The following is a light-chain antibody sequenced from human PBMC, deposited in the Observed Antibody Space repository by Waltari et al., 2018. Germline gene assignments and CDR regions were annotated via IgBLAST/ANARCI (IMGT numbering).Light chain of an antibody. J-gene: IGLJ2*01. CDR1: SRDIGAYHY. V-gene: IGLV2-14*01. Sequence: QSTLTPPASVSGSPGQSITISCTGTSRDIGAYHYTSWYQQFPGKAPKLIIYDVSKRPSGVSNRFSGSKSGDSASLTISGLQVDDEAHYHCASYTSGSTHVAFGGGTQVTVL. CDR2: DVS. CDR3: ASYTSGSTHVA.